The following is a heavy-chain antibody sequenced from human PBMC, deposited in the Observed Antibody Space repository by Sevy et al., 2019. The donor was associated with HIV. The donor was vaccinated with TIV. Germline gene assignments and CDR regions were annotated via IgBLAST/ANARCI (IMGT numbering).Heavy chain of an antibody. J-gene: IGHJ4*02. D-gene: IGHD2-15*01. CDR2: INPDGTRM. CDR3: VRAIQLAASY. Sequence: GGSLRLSCEASAITIRDYWMSWVRQAPGKGLEWVANINPDGTRMYYADSVKGRFTISGDHAKTSVFLQMSSLRAEDTDVYYCVRAIQLAASYWGQGTLVTVSS. V-gene: IGHV3-7*02. CDR1: AITIRDYW.